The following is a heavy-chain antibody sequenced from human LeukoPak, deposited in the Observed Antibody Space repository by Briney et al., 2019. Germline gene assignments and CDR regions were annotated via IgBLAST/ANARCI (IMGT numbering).Heavy chain of an antibody. CDR1: GYTFTSYY. J-gene: IGHJ4*02. D-gene: IGHD5-24*01. Sequence: ASVKVSCKASGYTFTSYYMHWVRQAPGQGLEWMGIINPSGGSTSYEQKFQGRVTMTRDTSTSTVYMELSSLRSEDTAVYYCARVGESGDGYNSFDYWGQGTLVTVSS. CDR2: INPSGGST. CDR3: ARVGESGDGYNSFDY. V-gene: IGHV1-46*01.